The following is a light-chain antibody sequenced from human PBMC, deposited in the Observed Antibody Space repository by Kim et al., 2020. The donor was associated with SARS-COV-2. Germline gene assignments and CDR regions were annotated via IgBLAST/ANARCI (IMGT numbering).Light chain of an antibody. Sequence: PGQSITISCTGSSSDIGAYNYVSWYQQQPGKAPKLIIYDVSNRPSGVSYRFSGSKSGNTASLTISGLQAEDEADYYCSSYTGSSLLFGGGTQLTVL. CDR2: DVS. CDR1: SSDIGAYNY. J-gene: IGLJ3*02. V-gene: IGLV2-14*03. CDR3: SSYTGSSLL.